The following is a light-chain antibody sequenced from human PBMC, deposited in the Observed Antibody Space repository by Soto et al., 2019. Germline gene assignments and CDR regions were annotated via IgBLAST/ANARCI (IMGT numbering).Light chain of an antibody. CDR3: NSFAGSLHVL. CDR2: EVS. V-gene: IGLV2-8*01. J-gene: IGLJ2*01. CDR1: SGDVGGYNY. Sequence: QSALTQPPSASGSPGQSVTISCTGTSGDVGGYNYVSWFQQHPGKAPKLIIYEVSKRPSGVPDRFSGSKSGNTASLTVSGLQAEDGADYYSNSFAGSLHVLFGGGTKLTVL.